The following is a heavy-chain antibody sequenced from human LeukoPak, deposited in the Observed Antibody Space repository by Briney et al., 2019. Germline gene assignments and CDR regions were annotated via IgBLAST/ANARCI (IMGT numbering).Heavy chain of an antibody. D-gene: IGHD6-13*01. V-gene: IGHV6-1*01. CDR1: GHSVSSNSGA. CDR3: ARETLAAAGKLDPPRWFDP. Sequence: SQTLSLTCAISGHSVSSNSGAWTWIRQSPSRGLEWLGRTYYRSKWYNEYAVSVKSRITINPDTAKNHVSLQLNSVTPEDTAVYYCARETLAAAGKLDPPRWFDPWGQGTLVTVSS. CDR2: TYYRSKWYN. J-gene: IGHJ5*02.